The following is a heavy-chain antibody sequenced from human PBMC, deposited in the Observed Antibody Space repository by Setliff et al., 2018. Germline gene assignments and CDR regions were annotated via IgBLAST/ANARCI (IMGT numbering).Heavy chain of an antibody. J-gene: IGHJ4*02. CDR2: INPGGGSA. Sequence: ASVKVSCKATGYTLSRHYMHWARQAPGQGLEWIGIINPGGGSASIVQKFQGRVTMASDTSTSTVYMEVTGLTSEDTAVYYCARAGDAASGRKGVFEYWGQGTAVTVSS. CDR1: GYTLSRHY. CDR3: ARAGDAASGRKGVFEY. D-gene: IGHD1-26*01. V-gene: IGHV1-46*01.